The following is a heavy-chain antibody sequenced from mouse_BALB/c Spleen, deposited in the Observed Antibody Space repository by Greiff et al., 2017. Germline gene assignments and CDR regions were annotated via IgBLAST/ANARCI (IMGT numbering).Heavy chain of an antibody. J-gene: IGHJ3*01. D-gene: IGHD2-3*01. CDR3: ARGDYDGYYWFAY. V-gene: IGHV3-6*02. Sequence: EVKLMESGPGLVKPSQSLSLTCSVTGYSITSGYYWNWIRQFPGNKLEWMGYISYDGSNNYNPSLKNRISITRDTSKNQFLLKLNSVTTEDTATYYCARGDYDGYYWFAYWGQGTLVTVSA. CDR2: ISYDGSN. CDR1: GYSITSGYY.